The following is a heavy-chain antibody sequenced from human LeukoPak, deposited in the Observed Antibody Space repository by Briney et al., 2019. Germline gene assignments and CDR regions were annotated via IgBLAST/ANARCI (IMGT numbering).Heavy chain of an antibody. CDR2: ISYSGST. V-gene: IGHV4-59*01. Sequence: SETLSLTCTVSGGSISSYYWSWIRQPPGKGLEWIGYISYSGSTNYNPSLKSRVTISVDTSKNQFSLKLSSVTAADTAVYYCARYCTGRCYTGDSYYFDYWGQGTLVSVST. D-gene: IGHD2-2*02. J-gene: IGHJ4*02. CDR3: ARYCTGRCYTGDSYYFDY. CDR1: GGSISSYY.